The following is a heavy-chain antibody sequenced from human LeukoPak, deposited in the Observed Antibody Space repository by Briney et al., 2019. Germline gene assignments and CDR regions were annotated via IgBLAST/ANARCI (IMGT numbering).Heavy chain of an antibody. CDR3: ARDNRPGRPAVYYYMDV. Sequence: GGSLRLSCAASGFTLSGSAMHWVRQASGKGLEWVGRIRSKANSYATAYAASVKGRFTVSRDDSKNTAYLQMNSLRAEDTAVYYCARDNRPGRPAVYYYMDVWGKGTTVTVSS. V-gene: IGHV3-73*01. CDR2: IRSKANSYAT. CDR1: GFTLSGSA. D-gene: IGHD2-2*01. J-gene: IGHJ6*03.